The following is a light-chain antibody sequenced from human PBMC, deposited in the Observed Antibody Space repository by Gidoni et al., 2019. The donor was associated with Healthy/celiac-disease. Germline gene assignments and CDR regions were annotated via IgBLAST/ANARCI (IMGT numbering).Light chain of an antibody. V-gene: IGKV1-9*01. CDR2: AAS. J-gene: IGKJ4*01. CDR1: QGISSY. Sequence: DIQMTQSPSFLSASLGDSDTITGRASQGISSYLAWYQQKPGKAPKLLIYAASTLQSGVPSRFSGSGSGTEFTLTICSLQPEDFATYYCQQLNSYPFTFXEXTKVEIK. CDR3: QQLNSYPFT.